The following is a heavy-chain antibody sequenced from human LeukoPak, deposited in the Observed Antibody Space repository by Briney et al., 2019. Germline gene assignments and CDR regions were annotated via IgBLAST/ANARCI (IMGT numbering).Heavy chain of an antibody. J-gene: IGHJ4*02. Sequence: GGTLRLSCAASGFTFSSYAMSWVRQAPGKGLEWVSGISGSGGTTYYADSVKGRFTISRDNSKNTLYLQMNSLRAEDTAVYYCARSVTSYSPFDYWGQGTLVTVSS. V-gene: IGHV3-23*01. CDR3: ARSVTSYSPFDY. CDR1: GFTFSSYA. CDR2: ISGSGGTT. D-gene: IGHD2-15*01.